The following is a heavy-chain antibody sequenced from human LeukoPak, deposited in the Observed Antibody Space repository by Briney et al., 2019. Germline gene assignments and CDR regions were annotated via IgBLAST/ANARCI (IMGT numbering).Heavy chain of an antibody. CDR3: ARPPRGVDAFDI. CDR1: GYTFTSYY. D-gene: IGHD3-10*01. J-gene: IGHJ3*02. CDR2: INPSGGST. V-gene: IGHV1-46*01. Sequence: ASVKVSCKASGYTFTSYYMHWVRQAPGQGLEWMGIINPSGGSTSYAQKFQGRVTMTRDTSTSTVYMELSSLRSEDTAVCYCARPPRGVDAFDIWGQGTMVTVSS.